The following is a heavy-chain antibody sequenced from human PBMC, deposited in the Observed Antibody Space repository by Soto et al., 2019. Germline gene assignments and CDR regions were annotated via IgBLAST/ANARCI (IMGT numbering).Heavy chain of an antibody. CDR2: IYSGGST. V-gene: IGHV3-53*01. CDR3: ARDAVYSDILTGSPRGHGMDV. J-gene: IGHJ6*02. D-gene: IGHD3-9*01. Sequence: PVGSLRLSCAVTGFSVSYNSMSWVRQAPGKGLEWVSVIYSGGSTYYADSVKGRFTISRDTSKNMLYLQMNSLRTEDTAVYYCARDAVYSDILTGSPRGHGMDVWGQGTTVTVSS. CDR1: GFSVSYNS.